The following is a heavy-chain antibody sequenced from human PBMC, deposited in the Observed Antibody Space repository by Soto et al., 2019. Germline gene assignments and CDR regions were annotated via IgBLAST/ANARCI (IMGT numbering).Heavy chain of an antibody. V-gene: IGHV4-30-4*01. D-gene: IGHD2-2*01. CDR3: ARGSGEYQLLVGYYYYGMDV. CDR1: GGSISSGDYY. J-gene: IGHJ6*02. CDR2: IYYSGST. Sequence: QVQLQESGPGLVKPSQTLSLTCTVSGGSISSGDYYWSWIRQPPGKGLEWIGYIYYSGSTYYNPSLKSRVTISVDTSKNQFSLKLSSVTAADTAVYYCARGSGEYQLLVGYYYYGMDVWGQGTTVTVSS.